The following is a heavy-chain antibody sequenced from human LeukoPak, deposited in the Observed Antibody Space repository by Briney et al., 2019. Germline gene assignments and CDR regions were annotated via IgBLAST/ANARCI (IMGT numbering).Heavy chain of an antibody. V-gene: IGHV1-2*02. J-gene: IGHJ4*02. Sequence: GASVKVSCKASGYTFTGYYMHWVRQAPGQGLERMGWINPNSGGTNYAQKFQGRVTMTRDTSTSTVYMELSSLRSEDTAVYYCARYYYDSSGYYLFDYWGQGTLVTVSS. D-gene: IGHD3-22*01. CDR1: GYTFTGYY. CDR2: INPNSGGT. CDR3: ARYYYDSSGYYLFDY.